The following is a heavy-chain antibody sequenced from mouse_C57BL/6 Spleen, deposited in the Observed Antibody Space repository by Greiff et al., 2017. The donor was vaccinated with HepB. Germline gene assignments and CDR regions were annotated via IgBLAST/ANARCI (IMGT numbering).Heavy chain of an antibody. Sequence: VQLQQPGAELVKPGASVKLSCKASGYTFTSYWMHWVKQRPGQGLEWIGMIHPNSGSTNYNEKFKSKATLTVDKSSSTAYMQLSSLTSEDSAVYYCARSDDGYYLFAYWGQGTLVTVSA. CDR1: GYTFTSYW. D-gene: IGHD2-3*01. V-gene: IGHV1-64*01. J-gene: IGHJ3*01. CDR3: ARSDDGYYLFAY. CDR2: IHPNSGST.